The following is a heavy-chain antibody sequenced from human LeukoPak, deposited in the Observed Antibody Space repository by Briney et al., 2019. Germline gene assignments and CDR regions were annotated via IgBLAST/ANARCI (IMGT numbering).Heavy chain of an antibody. Sequence: ASVKVSCKASGYTFTSYDINWVRQATGQGLEWMGWMNPNSGNTGYAQKLQGRVTMTTDTSTSTAYMELRSLRSDDTAVYYCARAGRRDGYIVWGQGTLVTVSS. V-gene: IGHV1-8*01. CDR1: GYTFTSYD. CDR2: MNPNSGNT. D-gene: IGHD5-24*01. J-gene: IGHJ4*02. CDR3: ARAGRRDGYIV.